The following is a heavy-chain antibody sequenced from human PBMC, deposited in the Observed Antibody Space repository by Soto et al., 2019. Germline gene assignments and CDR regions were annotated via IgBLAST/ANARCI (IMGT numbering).Heavy chain of an antibody. J-gene: IGHJ4*02. CDR1: VYTFTSYA. CDR3: ARSIVVVTALDY. Sequence: ASVKVSCKASVYTFTSYAMHWVRQAPGQRLEWIGWINAGNGNTKYSQKFQGRVTITRDTSASTAYMELSSLRSEDTAVYYCARSIVVVTALDYWGQGTLVTVSS. D-gene: IGHD2-21*02. CDR2: INAGNGNT. V-gene: IGHV1-3*01.